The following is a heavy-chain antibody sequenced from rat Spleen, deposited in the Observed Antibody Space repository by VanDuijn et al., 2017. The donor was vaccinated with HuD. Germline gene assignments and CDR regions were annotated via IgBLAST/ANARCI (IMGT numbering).Heavy chain of an antibody. D-gene: IGHD1-11*01. CDR2: ISNGGGKT. CDR1: GFTFSNYY. J-gene: IGHJ2*01. CDR3: ARHDGKYGGYSDYFDY. Sequence: EVHLVESGGGLVQPGRSMKLSCAASGFTFSNYYMAWVRQSPTKGLEWVASISNGGGKTYYRDSVQGRFTISRDNAKSNLYLQMDSLRSEDTATYYCARHDGKYGGYSDYFDYWGQGVMVTVSS. V-gene: IGHV5-25*01.